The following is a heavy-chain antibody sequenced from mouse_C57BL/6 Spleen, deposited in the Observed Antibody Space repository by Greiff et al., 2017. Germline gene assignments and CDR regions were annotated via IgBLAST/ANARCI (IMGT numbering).Heavy chain of an antibody. CDR2: IYPGGGYT. D-gene: IGHD2-4*01. CDR3: ARWDYDGPWFAY. J-gene: IGHJ3*01. CDR1: GYTFTNSW. V-gene: IGHV1-63*01. Sequence: VQLVESGAELVRPGTSVKMSCKASGYTFTNSWLGWAKQRPGHGLEWIGDIYPGGGYTNYNAKFKGKATLTADKSSSTAYMQFSSLTSEDSAIYYCARWDYDGPWFAYWGQGTLVTVSA.